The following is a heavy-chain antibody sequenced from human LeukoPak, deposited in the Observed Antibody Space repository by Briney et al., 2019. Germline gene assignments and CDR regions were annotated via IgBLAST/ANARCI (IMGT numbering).Heavy chain of an antibody. CDR2: ISSSSSYI. Sequence: GGSRGPSVAASGLTFSSITRTWVRQAPGKGLEWVSSISSSSSYIYYADSVKGRFTISRDNAKNSLCLQMNSLRAEDTAVYYCARDWGTAMGSNWFDPWGQGTLVTVSS. J-gene: IGHJ5*02. V-gene: IGHV3-21*01. CDR1: GLTFSSIT. D-gene: IGHD5-18*01. CDR3: ARDWGTAMGSNWFDP.